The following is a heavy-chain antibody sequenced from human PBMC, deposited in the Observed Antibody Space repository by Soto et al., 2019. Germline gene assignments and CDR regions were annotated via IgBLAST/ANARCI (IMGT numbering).Heavy chain of an antibody. CDR3: AKGGGGSYLYFDY. D-gene: IGHD1-26*01. V-gene: IGHV3-30*18. CDR2: MSYDGSKK. Sequence: QVQLVESGGGVVQPGRSLRLACAASGFTFSSYGMHWVRQAPGKGLEWVALMSYDGSKKYYADSVKGRFTISRDKSKHTLYLQMNSLRAEDTAVYYCAKGGGGSYLYFDYWGQGTLVTVSS. CDR1: GFTFSSYG. J-gene: IGHJ4*02.